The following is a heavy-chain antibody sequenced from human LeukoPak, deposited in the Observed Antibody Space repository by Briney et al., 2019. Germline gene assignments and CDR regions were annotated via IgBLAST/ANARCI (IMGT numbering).Heavy chain of an antibody. Sequence: SETLSLTCTVSGGSISSSSYYWGWFRQPPGKGLEWIGNIYYSGSTYYNPSLKSRVTISVDTSKNQFSLKLSSVTAADTAFYYCARRGGFFDFWGQGTLVTVSS. D-gene: IGHD3-16*01. CDR1: GGSISSSSYY. CDR2: IYYSGST. CDR3: ARRGGFFDF. J-gene: IGHJ4*02. V-gene: IGHV4-39*07.